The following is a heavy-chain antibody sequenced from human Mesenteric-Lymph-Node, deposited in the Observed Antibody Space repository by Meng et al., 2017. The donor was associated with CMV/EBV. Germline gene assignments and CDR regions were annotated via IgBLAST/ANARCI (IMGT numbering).Heavy chain of an antibody. CDR2: IYYSGST. CDR1: GGSVSSGSYY. J-gene: IGHJ4*02. CDR3: ARDYCSGGSCQRPFDY. V-gene: IGHV4-61*01. D-gene: IGHD2-15*01. Sequence: SETLSLTCTVSGGSVSSGSYYWSWIRQPPGKGLEWIGYIYYSGSTNSNPSLKSRVTISVDTSKNQFSLKLSSVTAADTAVYYCARDYCSGGSCQRPFDYWGQGTLVTVSS.